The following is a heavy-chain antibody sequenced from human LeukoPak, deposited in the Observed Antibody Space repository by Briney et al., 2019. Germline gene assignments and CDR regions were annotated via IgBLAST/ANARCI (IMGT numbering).Heavy chain of an antibody. D-gene: IGHD1-20*01. CDR1: GGTFSSYA. CDR2: IIPILGIA. V-gene: IGHV1-69*04. J-gene: IGHJ6*02. Sequence: ASVKDSCKASGGTFSSYAISWVRQAPGQGLEWMGRIIPILGIANYAQKFQGRVTMTEDTSTDTAYMELSSLRSEDTAVYYCATITEDGMDVWGQGTTVTVSS. CDR3: ATITEDGMDV.